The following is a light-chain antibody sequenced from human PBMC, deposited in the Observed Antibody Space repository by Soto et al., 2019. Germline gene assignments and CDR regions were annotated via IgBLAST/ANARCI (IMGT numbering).Light chain of an antibody. CDR2: DAS. CDR1: QSVSSW. Sequence: DIQMTQSPSTLSASVGDRVTITCRASQSVSSWLAWYQQKPGKAPKFLIYDASSLESGVPSRFSGSGSGTEFSLTISSLQPDDFASYYCQQYNSYPLTFGGGTKVEIK. V-gene: IGKV1-5*01. CDR3: QQYNSYPLT. J-gene: IGKJ4*01.